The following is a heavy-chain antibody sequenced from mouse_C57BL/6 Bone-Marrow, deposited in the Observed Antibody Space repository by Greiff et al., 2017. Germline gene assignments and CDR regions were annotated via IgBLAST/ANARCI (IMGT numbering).Heavy chain of an antibody. Sequence: EVQGVESGGGLVKPGGSLKLSCAASGFTFSDYGMHWVRQAPEKGLEWVAYISSGSSTIYYADTVQGRFTISRDNAKNTLFLQMTSLRSEDTAMYYCARTPFITTVLDYWGQGTTLTVSS. D-gene: IGHD1-1*01. J-gene: IGHJ2*01. CDR3: ARTPFITTVLDY. CDR1: GFTFSDYG. V-gene: IGHV5-17*01. CDR2: ISSGSSTI.